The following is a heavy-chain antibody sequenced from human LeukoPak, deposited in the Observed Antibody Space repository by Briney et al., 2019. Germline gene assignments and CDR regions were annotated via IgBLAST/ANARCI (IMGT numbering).Heavy chain of an antibody. J-gene: IGHJ4*02. CDR1: GFTFGDYA. V-gene: IGHV3-49*03. Sequence: GGSLRLSCTASGFTFGDYAISWFRQAPGKGLEWVGFIISKAYSGTTEYAASVKGRFTISRDDSKSIAYLQMNCLKTEDTAVYYCTRPLVGYCSGGSCGVLDYWGQGTLVTVSS. D-gene: IGHD2-15*01. CDR2: IISKAYSGTT. CDR3: TRPLVGYCSGGSCGVLDY.